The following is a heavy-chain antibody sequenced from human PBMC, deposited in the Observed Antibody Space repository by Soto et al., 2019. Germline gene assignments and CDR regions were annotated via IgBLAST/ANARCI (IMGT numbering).Heavy chain of an antibody. J-gene: IGHJ4*02. CDR3: AKTTYSSSWYLYYFDY. CDR2: INPSGGST. CDR1: GYTFTTYY. Sequence: ASVKVSCKASGYTFTTYYMHWVRQAPGQGLEWMGIINPSGGSTSYARNFQGRVTMTRDTSTSTVYMELSSLRSEDTAVYYCAKTTYSSSWYLYYFDYWGQGTLVTVSS. D-gene: IGHD6-13*01. V-gene: IGHV1-46*01.